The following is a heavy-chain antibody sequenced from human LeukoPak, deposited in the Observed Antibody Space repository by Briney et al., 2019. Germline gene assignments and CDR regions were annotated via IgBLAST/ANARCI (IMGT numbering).Heavy chain of an antibody. D-gene: IGHD3-10*01. J-gene: IGHJ4*02. V-gene: IGHV4-59*01. Sequence: SETLSLTCTVSGGSISSYYWSWIRQPPGKGLEWIGYIYYSGSTNYNPSLKSRVTISVDTSKNQFSLKLSSVTAADTAVYFCARTNYGSGSYYSFWGQGNLVTVST. CDR1: GGSISSYY. CDR2: IYYSGST. CDR3: ARTNYGSGSYYSF.